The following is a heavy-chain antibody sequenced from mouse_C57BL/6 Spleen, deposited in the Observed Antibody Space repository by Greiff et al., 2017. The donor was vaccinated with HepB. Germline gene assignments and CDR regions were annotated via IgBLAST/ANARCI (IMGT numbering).Heavy chain of an antibody. D-gene: IGHD2-1*01. CDR2: INPNNGGT. V-gene: IGHV1-22*01. CDR3: ARPLYPDAMDY. CDR1: GYTFTDYN. J-gene: IGHJ4*01. Sequence: DVQLQESGPELVKPGASVKMSCKASGYTFTDYNMHWVKQSHGKSLEWIGYINPNNGGTSYNQKFKGKATLTVNKSSSTAYMELRSLTSEDSAVYYCARPLYPDAMDYWGQGTSVTVSS.